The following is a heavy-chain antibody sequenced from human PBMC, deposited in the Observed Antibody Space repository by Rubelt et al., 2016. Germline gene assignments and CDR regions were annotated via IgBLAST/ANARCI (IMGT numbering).Heavy chain of an antibody. CDR2: LYSGGTT. CDR3: ARNEGGSRYGMDV. J-gene: IGHJ6*02. V-gene: IGHV3-53*01. D-gene: IGHD3-16*01. Sequence: GLEWVSVLYSGGTTYYADSVKGRFTISRDNSKNTLYLQMNSLRAEDTAMYYCARNEGGSRYGMDVWGQGTTVTVSS.